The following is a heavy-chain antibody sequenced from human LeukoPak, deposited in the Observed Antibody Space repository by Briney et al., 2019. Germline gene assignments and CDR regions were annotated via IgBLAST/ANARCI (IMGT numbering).Heavy chain of an antibody. J-gene: IGHJ4*02. D-gene: IGHD3-10*01. Sequence: PSETLSLTCAVYGGSFSGYYWSWIRQPPGKGLEWIGEINHSGSTNYNPSLKSRVTISVDTSKNQFSLKLSSVTAADTAVYYCAGFGEWPYHFDYWGQGTLVTVSS. V-gene: IGHV4-34*01. CDR2: INHSGST. CDR3: AGFGEWPYHFDY. CDR1: GGSFSGYY.